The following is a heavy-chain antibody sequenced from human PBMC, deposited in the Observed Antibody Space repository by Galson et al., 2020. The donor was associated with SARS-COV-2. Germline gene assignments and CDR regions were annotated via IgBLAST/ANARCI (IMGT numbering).Heavy chain of an antibody. Sequence: GESLKISCAASGFTFSSYAMHWVRQAPGKGLEWVAVISYDGSNKYYADSVKGRFTISRDNSKNTLSLQMNSLRAEDTAVYYCARGPPTDPITMIVVVTIGVSGGMDVWGQGTTVTVSS. V-gene: IGHV3-30*04. CDR2: ISYDGSNK. CDR3: ARGPPTDPITMIVVVTIGVSGGMDV. J-gene: IGHJ6*02. D-gene: IGHD3-22*01. CDR1: GFTFSSYA.